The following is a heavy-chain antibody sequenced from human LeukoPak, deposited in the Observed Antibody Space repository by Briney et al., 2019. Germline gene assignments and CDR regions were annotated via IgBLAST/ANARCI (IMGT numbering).Heavy chain of an antibody. D-gene: IGHD3-16*01. CDR2: INSDGSST. CDR1: GFTLSSYW. J-gene: IGHJ3*02. CDR3: ARETLINVDAFDI. Sequence: PEGCLRLTCAASGFTLSSYWVHWVRQDPGKGLVGDSRINSDGSSTGYADSVKGRFTISRDNAKNTLYLQMNSLRAEDTAVYYCARETLINVDAFDIWGQGTMVTVSS. V-gene: IGHV3-74*01.